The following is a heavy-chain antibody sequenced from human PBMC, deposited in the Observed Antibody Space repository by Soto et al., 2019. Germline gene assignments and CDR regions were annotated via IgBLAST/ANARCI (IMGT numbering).Heavy chain of an antibody. V-gene: IGHV1-69*02. D-gene: IGHD1-1*01. CDR2: IIPILGIA. Sequence: QVQLVQSGAEVKKPGSSVKVSCKASGGTFSSYTISWVRQAPGQGLEWMGRIIPILGIANYAQKFQGRVTITADKSXXXXXMELSSLXXXXXXXXXXXXXXNWNGLFDYWGQGTLVTVSS. J-gene: IGHJ4*02. CDR1: GGTFSSYT. CDR3: XXXXNWNGLFDY.